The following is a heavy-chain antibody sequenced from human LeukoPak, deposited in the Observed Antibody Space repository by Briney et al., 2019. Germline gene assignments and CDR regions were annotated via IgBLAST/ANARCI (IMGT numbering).Heavy chain of an antibody. CDR1: GYSISSGYY. Sequence: SETLSLXCAVSGYSISSGYYWGWIPQPPGKGLEWIGSIYHSGSTYYNPSLKSRVTISVDTSKNQFSLKLSSVTAADTAVYYCARQRGIAAAGSRFDYWGQGTLVTVSS. J-gene: IGHJ4*02. CDR3: ARQRGIAAAGSRFDY. V-gene: IGHV4-38-2*01. CDR2: IYHSGST. D-gene: IGHD6-13*01.